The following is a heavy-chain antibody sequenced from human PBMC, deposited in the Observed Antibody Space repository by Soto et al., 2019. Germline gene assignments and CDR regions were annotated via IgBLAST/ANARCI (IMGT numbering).Heavy chain of an antibody. J-gene: IGHJ1*01. Sequence: SETLSLTCSVSGASISIGTDYWGWIRQPPGKGLEWIGNIHYSGSTYYNPSLKSRVNISVDTSKNQFSLKLSSVTAADTAMYYCARRHSHDFHDSSIYAPWGQVAHVSVS. V-gene: IGHV4-39*01. D-gene: IGHD3-22*01. CDR2: IHYSGST. CDR1: GASISIGTDY. CDR3: ARRHSHDFHDSSIYAP.